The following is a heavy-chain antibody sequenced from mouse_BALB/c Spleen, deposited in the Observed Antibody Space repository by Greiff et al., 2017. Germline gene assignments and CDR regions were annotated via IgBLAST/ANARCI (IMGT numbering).Heavy chain of an antibody. J-gene: IGHJ1*01. Sequence: EVQGVESGGGLVQPGGSMKLSCVASGFTFSNYWMNWVRQSPEKGLEWVAEIRLKSNNYATHYAESVKGRFTISRDDSKSSVYLQMNNLRAEDTGIYYCTRTLLRLYWYFDVWGAGTTVTVSS. V-gene: IGHV6-6*02. CDR1: GFTFSNYW. D-gene: IGHD1-2*01. CDR3: TRTLLRLYWYFDV. CDR2: IRLKSNNYAT.